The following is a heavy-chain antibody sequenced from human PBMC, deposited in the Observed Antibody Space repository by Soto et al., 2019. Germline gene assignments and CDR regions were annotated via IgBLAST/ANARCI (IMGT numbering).Heavy chain of an antibody. Sequence: GASVKVSCKASGGTFSSYAISWVRQAPGQGLEWMGGIIPIFGTANYAQKLQGRVTMTADTSTSTAYMELRSLRSEDTAVYYCARTTRPHAPFDYWGQGTLVTVSS. CDR3: ARTTRPHAPFDY. CDR2: IIPIFGTA. V-gene: IGHV1-69*06. CDR1: GGTFSSYA. J-gene: IGHJ4*02.